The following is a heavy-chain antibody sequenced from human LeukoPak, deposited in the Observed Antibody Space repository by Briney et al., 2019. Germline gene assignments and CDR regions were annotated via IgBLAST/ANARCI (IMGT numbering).Heavy chain of an antibody. D-gene: IGHD3-9*01. J-gene: IGHJ5*02. CDR2: IYHSGST. CDR1: GGSISSTNW. V-gene: IGHV4-4*02. Sequence: PSETLSLTCAVSGGSISSTNWWSWVRQPPGKGLEWIGEIYHSGSTNYNASLKSRVTISVDKSKNQFSLKLSSVTAADTAVYYCARHAYYDILTGGDWFDPWGQGTLVTVSS. CDR3: ARHAYYDILTGGDWFDP.